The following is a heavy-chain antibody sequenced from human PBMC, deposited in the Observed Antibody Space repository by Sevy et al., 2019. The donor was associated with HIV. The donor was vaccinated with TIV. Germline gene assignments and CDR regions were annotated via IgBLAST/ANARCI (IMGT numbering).Heavy chain of an antibody. Sequence: GGSLRLSCAASGFTFSSYWMSWVRQAPGKGLEWVANIKQGGSEKYYVDSVKGRFTTSRDNANNSLYLQMNSLRAEDTTVYYCASEVRRVISYYFDYWGQGTLVTVSS. CDR2: IKQGGSEK. D-gene: IGHD3-10*01. CDR3: ASEVRRVISYYFDY. V-gene: IGHV3-7*01. J-gene: IGHJ4*02. CDR1: GFTFSSYW.